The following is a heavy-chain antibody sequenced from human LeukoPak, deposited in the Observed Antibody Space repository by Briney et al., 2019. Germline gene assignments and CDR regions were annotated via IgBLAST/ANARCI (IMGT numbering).Heavy chain of an antibody. CDR2: IVAGSGDT. D-gene: IGHD6-19*01. Sequence: GTSVKVSCKTSEFTFTRSALQWVRQARGQRLEWIGWIVAGSGDTFYAQKFQERVSFTRDMSTGTAYMELSSLTSDDTAVYYCATDRYNNAWSFYWGQGTLVTVSS. CDR3: ATDRYNNAWSFY. CDR1: EFTFTRSA. J-gene: IGHJ4*02. V-gene: IGHV1-58*01.